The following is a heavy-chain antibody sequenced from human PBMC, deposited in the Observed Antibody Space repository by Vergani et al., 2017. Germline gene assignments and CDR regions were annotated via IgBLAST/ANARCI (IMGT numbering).Heavy chain of an antibody. CDR1: GFTFDDYA. J-gene: IGHJ4*02. CDR2: ISWNGGTT. D-gene: IGHD6-19*01. V-gene: IGHV3-43D*03. Sequence: EVQLVQSGGVVVQPGGSLRLFCAASGFTFDDYAMHWVRQAPGNGLEWVSLISWNGGTTYFADPVRGRFTISRDNSKNSLYLQMNSLRAEDTAFYYCAKDSLAVADNGESHFDYWGQGTLVTVSS. CDR3: AKDSLAVADNGESHFDY.